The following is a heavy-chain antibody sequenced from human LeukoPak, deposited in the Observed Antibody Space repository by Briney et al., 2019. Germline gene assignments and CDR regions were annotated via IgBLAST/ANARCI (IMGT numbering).Heavy chain of an antibody. CDR1: GVSISSTSYY. J-gene: IGHJ3*02. CDR2: IYYSGST. Sequence: PSETLSLTCTVSGVSISSTSYYWGWIRQPPGKGLEWIGYIYYSGSTNYNPSLKSRVTISVDTSKNQFSLKLSSVTAADTAVYYCARVPYNWNYVGAFDIWGQGTMVTVSS. CDR3: ARVPYNWNYVGAFDI. V-gene: IGHV4-61*05. D-gene: IGHD1-7*01.